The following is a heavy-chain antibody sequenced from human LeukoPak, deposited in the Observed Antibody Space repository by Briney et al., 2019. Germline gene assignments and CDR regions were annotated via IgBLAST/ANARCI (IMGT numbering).Heavy chain of an antibody. D-gene: IGHD3-3*01. J-gene: IGHJ4*02. Sequence: GRSLRLSCAASGFTFDDYAMHWVRQAPGKGLEWVSGISWSSGSIGYADSVKGRFTISRDNAKNSLYLQMNSLRAEDTALYYCAKGYRGGFWSGYYFDYWGQGTLVTVSS. V-gene: IGHV3-9*01. CDR1: GFTFDDYA. CDR2: ISWSSGSI. CDR3: AKGYRGGFWSGYYFDY.